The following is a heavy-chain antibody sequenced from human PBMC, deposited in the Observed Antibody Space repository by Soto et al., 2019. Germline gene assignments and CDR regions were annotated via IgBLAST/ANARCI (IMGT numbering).Heavy chain of an antibody. CDR2: IYYGGST. CDR3: ASSYDYGDYDGGYYFDY. V-gene: IGHV4-30-4*01. J-gene: IGHJ4*02. CDR1: GGSISSGDYY. D-gene: IGHD4-17*01. Sequence: SETLSLSFTVSGGSISSGDYYWSWIRQPPWKGLEWIGYIYYGGSTYYNPSIKSRVTISVYTSKNQFSLKLSSVTAADTAAYYCASSYDYGDYDGGYYFDYWAQGTLVPVSS.